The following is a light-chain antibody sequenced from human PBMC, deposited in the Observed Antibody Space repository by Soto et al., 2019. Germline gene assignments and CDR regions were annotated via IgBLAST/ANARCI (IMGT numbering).Light chain of an antibody. CDR3: ALLMGNGISV. J-gene: IGLJ1*01. CDR1: SGSVSTANN. Sequence: QTVVTQESSLSVSPGVTVTLTCGLISGSVSTANNPNWYQQTPGQAPRTLIYSISTRSSGVPDRFSGSILGNKAALTITGAQADDESDYYCALLMGNGISVFGTGTKVTVL. V-gene: IGLV8-61*01. CDR2: SIS.